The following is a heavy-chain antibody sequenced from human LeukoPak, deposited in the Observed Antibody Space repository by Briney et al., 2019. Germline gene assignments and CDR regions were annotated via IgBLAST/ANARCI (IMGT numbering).Heavy chain of an antibody. J-gene: IGHJ4*02. V-gene: IGHV3-23*01. CDR3: AQKGYGSLTYFDS. CDR1: GFTFSSYA. D-gene: IGHD3-10*01. CDR2: ISGSGGST. Sequence: GGSLRLSCAASGFTFSSYAMSWVRRAPGKGLEWVSGISGSGGSTYYADSVKGRFTISRDNPKNTLYLQMNSLRAEDTAVYYCAQKGYGSLTYFDSWGQGTLVTVSS.